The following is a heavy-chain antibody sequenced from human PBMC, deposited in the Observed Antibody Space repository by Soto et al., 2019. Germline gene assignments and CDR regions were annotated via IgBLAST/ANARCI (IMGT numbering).Heavy chain of an antibody. Sequence: QVQLVQSGAEVKKPGSSVKVSCKASGGTFSSYAISWVRQAPGQGLEWMGGIIPIFGTANYAQKFQGRVTITADESTCTAYMEMSSLRSEDTAVYYCEGAIGVRRCGVCTLGYFDYWGQGTLVTVSS. D-gene: IGHD3-3*01. CDR1: GGTFSSYA. J-gene: IGHJ4*02. V-gene: IGHV1-69*01. CDR3: EGAIGVRRCGVCTLGYFDY. CDR2: IIPIFGTA.